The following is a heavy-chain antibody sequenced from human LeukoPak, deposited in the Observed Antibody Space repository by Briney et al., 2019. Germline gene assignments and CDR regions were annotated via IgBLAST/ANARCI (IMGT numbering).Heavy chain of an antibody. V-gene: IGHV3-23*01. CDR1: GFTFSSHG. CDR3: ARAKPKNMVRGLIMRRESRYYFDY. Sequence: GGSLRLSCAASGFTFSSHGMNWVRQAPGKGLEWFSGISPSGGITYYTDSVKGRFTISRDNSKSTLYIQMNSLRAEDTAVYYCARAKPKNMVRGLIMRRESRYYFDYWGQGTLVTVSS. CDR2: ISPSGGIT. J-gene: IGHJ4*02. D-gene: IGHD3-10*01.